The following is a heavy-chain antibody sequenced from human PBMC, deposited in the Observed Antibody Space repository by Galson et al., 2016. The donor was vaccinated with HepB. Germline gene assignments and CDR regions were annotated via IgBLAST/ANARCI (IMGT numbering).Heavy chain of an antibody. D-gene: IGHD6-19*01. CDR2: VYTSGTT. CDR3: AREKWLVRVQNAFEI. V-gene: IGHV4-61*02. CDR1: GASLSSAGYY. J-gene: IGHJ4*02. Sequence: TLSLTCAVSGASLSSAGYYWTWILQPAGKGLEWIGRVYTSGTTDYNPSLNSRVTISLDMSKNQFFLTLYSVTAADTAVYYCAREKWLVRVQNAFEIWGPGTLVTVSS.